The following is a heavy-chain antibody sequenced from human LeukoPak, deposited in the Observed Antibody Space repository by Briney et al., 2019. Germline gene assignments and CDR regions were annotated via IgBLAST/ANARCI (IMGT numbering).Heavy chain of an antibody. CDR3: ARDIGGRYYFHY. CDR1: GYTFTGYY. D-gene: IGHD3-10*01. J-gene: IGHJ4*02. CDR2: INPNSGGT. Sequence: ASVKVSCKASGYTFTGYYMHWVRQAPGQGLEWMGWINPNSGGTNYAQKFQGRVTMTRDTSISTAYMELSRLRSDDTAVYYCARDIGGRYYFHYWGQGTLVTVSS. V-gene: IGHV1-2*02.